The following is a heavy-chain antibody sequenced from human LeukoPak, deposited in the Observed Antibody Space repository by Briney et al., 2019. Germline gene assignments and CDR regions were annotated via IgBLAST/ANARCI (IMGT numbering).Heavy chain of an antibody. J-gene: IGHJ4*02. CDR1: GFTITNSW. CDR2: ISSGGSSL. V-gene: IGHV3-74*01. CDR3: AREADNGDYPMNS. D-gene: IGHD4-17*01. Sequence: GGSPRLSCAASGFTITNSWMHWVRQAPGKGLVWVSRISSGGSSLDYADSVKGRFTISRDIAKNTLYLQMSSLRPEDTAVYYCAREADNGDYPMNSWGQGTLVSVSS.